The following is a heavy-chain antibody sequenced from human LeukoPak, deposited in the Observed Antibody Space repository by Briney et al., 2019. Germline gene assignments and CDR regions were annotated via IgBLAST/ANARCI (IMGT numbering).Heavy chain of an antibody. D-gene: IGHD2-2*02. CDR1: GGSITSDTYY. CDR2: ILHSGSS. J-gene: IGHJ4*02. CDR3: ARRCSSISCYNY. Sequence: SETLSLTCGVSGGSITSDTYYWSWIRQPPGKGLEWIGYILHSGSSYYNPSLNSRVTISIDTSKNQFSLKLSSVTAADTAVYYCARRCSSISCYNYWGQGTLVTVSS. V-gene: IGHV4-30-2*01.